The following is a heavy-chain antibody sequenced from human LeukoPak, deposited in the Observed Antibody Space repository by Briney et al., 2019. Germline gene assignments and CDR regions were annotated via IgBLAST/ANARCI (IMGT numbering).Heavy chain of an antibody. CDR3: AREYNPGYSSSWSDY. Sequence: GGSLRLSCAASGFPFSNYALSWVRQAPGKGLEWVSVISGSDTSTFYADSVKGRFTISRDNSKNTLYLQMNSLRAEDTAVYYCAREYNPGYSSSWSDYWGQGTLVTVSS. D-gene: IGHD6-13*01. CDR2: ISGSDTST. V-gene: IGHV3-23*01. J-gene: IGHJ4*02. CDR1: GFPFSNYA.